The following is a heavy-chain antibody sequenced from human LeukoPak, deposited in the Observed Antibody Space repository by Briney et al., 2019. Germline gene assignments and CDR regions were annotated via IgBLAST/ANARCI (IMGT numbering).Heavy chain of an antibody. Sequence: GGSLRLSCAASGISVSNNYMTWIRQAPGKGLEWVSLIYGADAAYYAESVRGRFMISRDNLKNTVFLQMNSLRVEDTAVYFCVTSTGQQFIPYDYWGQGTHVTVSS. CDR2: IYGADAA. J-gene: IGHJ4*02. CDR1: GISVSNNY. CDR3: VTSTGQQFIPYDY. V-gene: IGHV3-66*02. D-gene: IGHD6-13*01.